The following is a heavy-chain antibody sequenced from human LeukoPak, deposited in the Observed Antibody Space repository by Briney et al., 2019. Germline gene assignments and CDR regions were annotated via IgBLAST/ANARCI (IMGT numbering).Heavy chain of an antibody. D-gene: IGHD3-16*02. CDR2: IYYSGST. J-gene: IGHJ4*02. V-gene: IGHV4-39*01. CDR1: GGSISSSSYY. CDR3: ARLITFGGVIVNYYFDY. Sequence: TSETLSLTCTVSGGSISSSSYYWGWIRQSPGKGLEWIGSIYYSGSTYYNPSLKSRVTISVDTSKNQFSLKLSSVTAADTAVYYCARLITFGGVIVNYYFDYWGQGTLVTVSS.